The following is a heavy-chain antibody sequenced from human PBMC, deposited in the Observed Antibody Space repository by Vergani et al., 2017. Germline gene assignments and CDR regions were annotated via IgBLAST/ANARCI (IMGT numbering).Heavy chain of an antibody. Sequence: EVQLVESGGGLVKPGGSLRLSCAASGFTFNDAWMNWVRQAPGKRLEWVGRIKSQTDGGTRDYAAPVKGRFTISRDNAKNSLYLQMNSLRAEDTAVYYCARVVGLYYGSGSYLDYWGQGTLVTVSS. CDR3: ARVVGLYYGSGSYLDY. CDR2: IKSQTDGGTR. CDR1: GFTFNDAW. V-gene: IGHV3-15*01. J-gene: IGHJ4*02. D-gene: IGHD3-10*01.